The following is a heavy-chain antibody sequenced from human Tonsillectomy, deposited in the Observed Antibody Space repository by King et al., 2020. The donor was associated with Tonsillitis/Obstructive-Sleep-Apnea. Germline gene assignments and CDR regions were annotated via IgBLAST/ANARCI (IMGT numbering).Heavy chain of an antibody. CDR2: ISYDGSNK. Sequence: VQLVESGGGVVQPGTSLRLSCAASGFTFSSYGMYWVRQAPGKGLEWVAVISYDGSNKYYADSVKGRFTISRDNSKNTLYLQMNRLRAEETAVYYCAKDGRDIVVDPDYYYYYYRDVWGKGTTVTVSS. V-gene: IGHV3-30*18. CDR1: GFTFSSYG. CDR3: AKDGRDIVVDPDYYYYYYRDV. D-gene: IGHD2-2*01. J-gene: IGHJ6*03.